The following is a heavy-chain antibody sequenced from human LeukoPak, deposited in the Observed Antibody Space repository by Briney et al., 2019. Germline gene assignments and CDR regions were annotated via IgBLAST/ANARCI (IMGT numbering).Heavy chain of an antibody. J-gene: IGHJ5*02. CDR3: ASGVVPAIRGGWFDP. CDR1: GGSFSGYY. D-gene: IGHD2-2*01. Sequence: SETLSLTCAVYGGSFSGYYCSWIRQPPGKGLEWIGEINHSGSTNYNPSLKSRVTISVDTSKNQFSLKLSSVTAADTAVYYCASGVVPAIRGGWFDPWGQGTLVTVSS. V-gene: IGHV4-34*01. CDR2: INHSGST.